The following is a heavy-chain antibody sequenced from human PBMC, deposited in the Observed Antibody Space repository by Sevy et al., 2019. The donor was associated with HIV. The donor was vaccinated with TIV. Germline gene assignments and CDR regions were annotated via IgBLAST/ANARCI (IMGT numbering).Heavy chain of an antibody. D-gene: IGHD6-13*01. CDR1: GFTFSSYG. V-gene: IGHV3-33*01. CDR3: ARVHIAAAGAYYFDY. Sequence: GGSLRLSCAASGFTFSSYGMHWVRQAPGKGLEWVAVIWYDGSNKYYADSVKGRFTISRDNYKNTQYLQMNRMRAEDTAVYYCARVHIAAAGAYYFDYWGQGTLVTVSS. CDR2: IWYDGSNK. J-gene: IGHJ4*02.